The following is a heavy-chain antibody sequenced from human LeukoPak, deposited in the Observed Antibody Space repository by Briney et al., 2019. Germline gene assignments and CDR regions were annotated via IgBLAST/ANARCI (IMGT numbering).Heavy chain of an antibody. D-gene: IGHD6-13*01. J-gene: IGHJ5*02. V-gene: IGHV4-34*01. Sequence: SETLSLTCAVYGGSFSGYYWSWIRQPPGKGLEWIGEINHGGSTNYNPSLKSRVTISVDTSKNQFSLKLSSVTAADTAVYYCARAYSSSWYFNWFDPWGQGTLVTVSS. CDR2: INHGGST. CDR1: GGSFSGYY. CDR3: ARAYSSSWYFNWFDP.